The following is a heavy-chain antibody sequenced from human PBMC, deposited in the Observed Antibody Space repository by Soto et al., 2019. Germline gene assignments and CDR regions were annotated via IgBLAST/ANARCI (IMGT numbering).Heavy chain of an antibody. J-gene: IGHJ4*02. Sequence: SETLSLTCTVSGGSISSVDYYWSWIRQPPGKGLEWIGYIYYSGSTYYNPSLKSRLTISVDTSKNEFSLRLSSVTAADTAVYYCARGIAAPSVWGQGTLVTVSS. V-gene: IGHV4-30-4*01. CDR3: ARGIAAPSV. CDR1: GGSISSVDYY. CDR2: IYYSGST. D-gene: IGHD6-13*01.